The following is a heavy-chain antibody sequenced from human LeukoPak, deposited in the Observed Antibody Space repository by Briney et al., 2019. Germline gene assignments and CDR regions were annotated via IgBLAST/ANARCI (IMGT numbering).Heavy chain of an antibody. Sequence: ASVKVSCKASGYTFTSYGISWVRQAPGQGLEWMGWISAYNGNTNYAQKLQGRVTMTTDTSTSTAYMELRSLRPDDTAVHYCARDRWEPKNWFDPWGQGTLVTVSS. J-gene: IGHJ5*02. CDR2: ISAYNGNT. CDR1: GYTFTSYG. V-gene: IGHV1-18*01. D-gene: IGHD1-26*01. CDR3: ARDRWEPKNWFDP.